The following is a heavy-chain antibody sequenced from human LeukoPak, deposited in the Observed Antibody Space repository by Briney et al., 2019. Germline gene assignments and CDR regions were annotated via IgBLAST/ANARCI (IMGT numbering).Heavy chain of an antibody. CDR3: ARSHYYYDSSGYYYAESHDY. CDR1: GYTLTELS. CDR2: FDPEDGET. V-gene: IGHV1-24*01. D-gene: IGHD3-22*01. Sequence: GASVKVSCKVSGYTLTELSMHWVRQAPGKGLEWMGGFDPEDGETIYAQKFQGRVTITADESTSTAYMELSSLRSEDTAVYYCARSHYYYDSSGYYYAESHDYWGQGTLVTVSS. J-gene: IGHJ4*02.